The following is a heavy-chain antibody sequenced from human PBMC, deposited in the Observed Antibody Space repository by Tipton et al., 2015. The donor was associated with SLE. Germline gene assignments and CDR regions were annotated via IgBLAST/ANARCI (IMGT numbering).Heavy chain of an antibody. Sequence: TLSLTCTVSGGSISSGGYYWSWIRQSPGKGLEWIGYISYSGSTNYNPSLKSRVTISVDTSKNQFSLKLSSVTAADTAVYYCARGIMGDHDYWGQGTMVTVSS. CDR1: GGSISSGGYY. CDR3: ARGIMGDHDY. V-gene: IGHV4-31*03. D-gene: IGHD3-16*01. CDR2: ISYSGST. J-gene: IGHJ3*01.